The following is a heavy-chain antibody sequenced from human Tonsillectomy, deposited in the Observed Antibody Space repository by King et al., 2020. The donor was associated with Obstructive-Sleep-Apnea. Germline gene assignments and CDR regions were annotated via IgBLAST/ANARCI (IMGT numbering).Heavy chain of an antibody. CDR1: GFTFSEYY. CDR2: ISSGGDTI. CDR3: AKGSGSLLYYYYGMDV. D-gene: IGHD3-10*01. V-gene: IGHV3-11*01. Sequence: VQLVESGGGLVKPGGSLRLSCAASGFTFSEYYMSWIRQAPGKGLEWVSYISSGGDTIYYGDAWKSRFTISRDDAKNSLYLQMNSLRAEDTAVYYCAKGSGSLLYYYYGMDVWGQGTTVTVSS. J-gene: IGHJ6*02.